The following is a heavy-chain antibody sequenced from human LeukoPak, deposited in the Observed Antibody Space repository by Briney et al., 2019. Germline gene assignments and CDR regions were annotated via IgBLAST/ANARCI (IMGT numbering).Heavy chain of an antibody. J-gene: IGHJ4*02. CDR2: IYYGGNR. CDR3: ARDLGGTTGKFDY. V-gene: IGHV4-39*07. CDR1: GDSVSSDLCY. Sequence: NTSETLSLTCTVSGDSVSSDLCYWGWIRQPPGKGLEWIGNIYYGGNRYYNPSLKSRVTISVDTSKNQFSLRLSSVTAADTAVYYCARDLGGTTGKFDYWGQGTLVTVSS. D-gene: IGHD1-7*01.